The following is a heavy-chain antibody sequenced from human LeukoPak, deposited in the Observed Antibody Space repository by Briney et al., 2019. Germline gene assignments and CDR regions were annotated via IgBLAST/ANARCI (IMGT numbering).Heavy chain of an antibody. D-gene: IGHD3-10*01. J-gene: IGHJ4*02. Sequence: PSETLSLTCTVSGGSISSSSYYWGWIRHPPGKGREWIGSIYYSGSTYYNPSLKSRVTISVDTSKNQFSLKLSSVTTAVTDLYYCARTMVRGDCDYWGQGTLVTVSS. CDR1: GGSISSSSYY. V-gene: IGHV4-39*01. CDR2: IYYSGST. CDR3: ARTMVRGDCDY.